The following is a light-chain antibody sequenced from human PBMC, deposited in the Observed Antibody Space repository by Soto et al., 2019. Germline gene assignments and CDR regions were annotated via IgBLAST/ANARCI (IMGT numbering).Light chain of an antibody. CDR1: QSVSSNH. CDR2: GAS. J-gene: IGKJ3*01. V-gene: IGKV3-20*01. Sequence: EIMLTQSPGTLSLSPGERATLSCRASQSVSSNHLAWYQQRPGQAPRVVIYGASTRATGIQERFSGSGSGTDFTLTISRLEPKDFAVYYCQQYGRSPFTFGPGTKVDIK. CDR3: QQYGRSPFT.